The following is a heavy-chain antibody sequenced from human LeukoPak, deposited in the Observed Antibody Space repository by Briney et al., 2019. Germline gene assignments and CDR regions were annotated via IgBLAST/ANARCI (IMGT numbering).Heavy chain of an antibody. CDR2: INHNGST. D-gene: IGHD6-13*01. Sequence: PSETLSLTCAVYGGSFSGYYWSWIRQPPGKGLEWIGEINHNGSTNYNPSLKSRVTISVDTSKNQFSLKLSSVTAADTAVYYCARGPRGVIPNIAAARTGVDFDYWGQGTLVTVSS. J-gene: IGHJ4*02. CDR3: ARGPRGVIPNIAAARTGVDFDY. CDR1: GGSFSGYY. V-gene: IGHV4-34*01.